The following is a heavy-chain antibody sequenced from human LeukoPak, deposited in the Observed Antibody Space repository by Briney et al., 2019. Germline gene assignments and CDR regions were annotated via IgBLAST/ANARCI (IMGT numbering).Heavy chain of an antibody. V-gene: IGHV4-4*02. Sequence: PSETLSLTCGVSGGSISNTNWWCWVRQPPGQGLEWIGEISLTGLTHYNPSLESRVTVSLDKSKNQLSLNLTSVTAADTAVYYCSRANRAFSPFGYWGQGTLVTVLS. CDR1: GGSISNTNW. CDR2: ISLTGLT. J-gene: IGHJ4*02. CDR3: SRANRAFSPFGY. D-gene: IGHD3-10*01.